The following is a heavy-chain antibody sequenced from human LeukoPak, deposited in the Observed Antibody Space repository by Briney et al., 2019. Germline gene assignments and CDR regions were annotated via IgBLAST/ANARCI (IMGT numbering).Heavy chain of an antibody. CDR2: VIRDGSFT. D-gene: IGHD2-21*02. CDR3: VRDGGDFNFDY. CDR1: GFTFRSYW. V-gene: IGHV3-74*01. J-gene: IGHJ4*02. Sequence: SGGSLRLSCAASGFTFRSYWMHWVRQAPGKGLEWVSRVIRDGSFTNYADSVKGRFTISRDNAKNTLYLQMSSLRAEDTAVYFCVRDGGDFNFDYWGQGSLVTVSS.